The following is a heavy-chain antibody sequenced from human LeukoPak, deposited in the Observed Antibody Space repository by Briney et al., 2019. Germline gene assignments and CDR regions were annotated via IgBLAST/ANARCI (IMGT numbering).Heavy chain of an antibody. CDR3: ASHWAQQLVSDY. CDR2: ISYDGRNK. J-gene: IGHJ4*02. V-gene: IGHV3-30*03. Sequence: GGSLRLSCAASGFTFSSYGMRWVRQAPGKGLEWVAVISYDGRNKYYADSVKGRFTVSRDNSKNTLYLQMNSLRAEDTAVYYCASHWAQQLVSDYWGQGTLVTVSS. CDR1: GFTFSSYG. D-gene: IGHD6-13*01.